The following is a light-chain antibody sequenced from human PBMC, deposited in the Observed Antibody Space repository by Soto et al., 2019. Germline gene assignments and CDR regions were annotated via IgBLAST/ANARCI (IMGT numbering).Light chain of an antibody. J-gene: IGLJ2*01. CDR2: EVT. V-gene: IGLV2-8*01. CDR1: SSDIGAYNY. Sequence: QSVLTQPPSASGSPGQSVTISCSGTSSDIGAYNYVSWYQQHPGKAPKLLISEVTKRPSGVPDRFSGSKSGNTASLTVSGLQGDDEADYYGSSYGGNNNYVIFGGVTKLTV. CDR3: SSYGGNNNYVI.